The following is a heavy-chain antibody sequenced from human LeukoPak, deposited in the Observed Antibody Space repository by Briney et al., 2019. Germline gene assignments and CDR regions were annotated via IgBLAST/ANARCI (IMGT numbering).Heavy chain of an antibody. V-gene: IGHV4-59*01. J-gene: IGHJ5*02. CDR1: GGSSGTYS. CDR2: IYNSGSN. D-gene: IGHD3-10*01. Sequence: SETLSLTCTVSGGSSGTYSWNWIRQPPGKGLEWIGYIYNSGSNNYNTSLKSRVTISLDTSKDTFSLRLNSVTSADTAVYYCARGRYGSGCYFPWFDPWGQGTLVTVSS. CDR3: ARGRYGSGCYFPWFDP.